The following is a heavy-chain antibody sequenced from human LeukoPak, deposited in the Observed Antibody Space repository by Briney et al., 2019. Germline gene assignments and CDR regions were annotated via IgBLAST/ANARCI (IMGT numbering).Heavy chain of an antibody. J-gene: IGHJ4*02. Sequence: SESLSLTCTVSGGSMSTYYWTWIRQPPGKGLEWIGFIYYTGNTKYNPSLKSRVTISVDTYKNQFSLKLSSVTAADTAVYYCAGMRITTPTVRTLDYWGQGTLVTVSS. CDR2: IYYTGNT. V-gene: IGHV4-59*01. CDR3: AGMRITTPTVRTLDY. CDR1: GGSMSTYY. D-gene: IGHD1-14*01.